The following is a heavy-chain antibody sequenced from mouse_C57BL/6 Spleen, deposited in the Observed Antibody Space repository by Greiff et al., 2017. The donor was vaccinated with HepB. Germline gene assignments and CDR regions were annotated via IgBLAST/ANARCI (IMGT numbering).Heavy chain of an antibody. Sequence: EVKVEESGGGLVQPGGSLSLSCAASGFTFTDYYMSWVRQPPGKALEWLGFIRNKANGYTTEYSASVKGRFTISRENSQSILYLQMNALRAEDSATYYCARYEDYDWFAYWGQGTLVTVSA. CDR2: IRNKANGYTT. V-gene: IGHV7-3*01. CDR1: GFTFTDYY. J-gene: IGHJ3*01. CDR3: ARYEDYDWFAY. D-gene: IGHD2-4*01.